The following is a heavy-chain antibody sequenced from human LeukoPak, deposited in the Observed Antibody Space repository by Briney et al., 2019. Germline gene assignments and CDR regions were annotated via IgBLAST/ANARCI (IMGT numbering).Heavy chain of an antibody. CDR3: ARESGLLWFGIQRGFDP. CDR1: GYTFTGYY. J-gene: IGHJ5*02. Sequence: EASVKVSCKASGYTFTGYYMHWVRQAPGQGLEWMGWINPNSGGTNYAQKFQGRVTMTRDTSISTAYMELSRLRSDDTAMYYCARESGLLWFGIQRGFDPWGQGTLVTVSS. V-gene: IGHV1-2*02. CDR2: INPNSGGT. D-gene: IGHD3-10*01.